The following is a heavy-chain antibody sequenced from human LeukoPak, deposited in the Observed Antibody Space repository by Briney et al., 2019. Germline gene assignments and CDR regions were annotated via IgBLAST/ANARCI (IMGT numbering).Heavy chain of an antibody. D-gene: IGHD2-2*01. J-gene: IGHJ3*01. Sequence: AGGSLRLSCAASGFTFSSYSMNWVRQAPGKGLEWVSSISSSSIYIYYTDSVKGRFTISRDNAKNSLYLQMNSLRAEDTAVYYCASPDIVVVPAAMVSPWGQGTMVTVSS. CDR1: GFTFSSYS. V-gene: IGHV3-21*01. CDR2: ISSSSIYI. CDR3: ASPDIVVVPAAMVSP.